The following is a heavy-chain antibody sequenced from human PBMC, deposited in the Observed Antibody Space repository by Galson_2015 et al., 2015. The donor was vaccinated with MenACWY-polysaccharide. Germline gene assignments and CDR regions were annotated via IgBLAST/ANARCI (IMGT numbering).Heavy chain of an antibody. CDR3: AKNSTRSYTFDYYGMDA. Sequence: SLRLSCAASGFTFSSYAMTWVRQAPGKGLEWVSSITDGAYSTYYADSVKDRFTISRDNSKNTLYLQMNSLRAEDTAVYHCAKNSTRSYTFDYYGMDAWGQGTTVTVSS. CDR2: ITDGAYST. V-gene: IGHV3-23*01. J-gene: IGHJ6*02. CDR1: GFTFSSYA. D-gene: IGHD2/OR15-2a*01.